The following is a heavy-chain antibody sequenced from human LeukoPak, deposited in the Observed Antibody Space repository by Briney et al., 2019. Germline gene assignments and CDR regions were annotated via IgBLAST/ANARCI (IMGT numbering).Heavy chain of an antibody. V-gene: IGHV4-39*01. Sequence: IPSETLSLTCTVSGDSISRYRYYWGWIRQPPGKGLEWIGCIYYSGSTYYNPSLKSRVTVSVDTSKTQFSLKLSSVTAADTAVYYCARHWAFCGGDCYPTRVWFDPWGQGSLVTVSS. CDR1: GDSISRYRYY. CDR2: IYYSGST. J-gene: IGHJ5*02. D-gene: IGHD2-21*02. CDR3: ARHWAFCGGDCYPTRVWFDP.